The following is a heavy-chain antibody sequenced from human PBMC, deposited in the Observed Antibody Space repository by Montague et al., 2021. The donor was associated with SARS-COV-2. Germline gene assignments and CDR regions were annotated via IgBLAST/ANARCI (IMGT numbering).Heavy chain of an antibody. V-gene: IGHV3-7*03. CDR1: DFSLDLSW. J-gene: IGHJ6*02. CDR3: AREKTVRGIYYFGMDV. CDR2: IMADGSQK. Sequence: SLRLSCAASDFSLDLSWMSWVRQAPGKGLEWVANIMADGSQKYYVDSVKGRFTISRDKAYKSVYLQMTSLRVEDTAVYYCAREKTVRGIYYFGMDVWGQGTTVTVSS. D-gene: IGHD4-11*01.